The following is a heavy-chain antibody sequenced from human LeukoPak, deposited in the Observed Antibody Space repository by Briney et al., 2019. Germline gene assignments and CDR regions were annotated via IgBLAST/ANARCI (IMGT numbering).Heavy chain of an antibody. Sequence: SETLSLTCTVSGGSISSYYWSWIRQPPGKGLEWIGYIYYSGSTNYNPSLKSRVTISVDTSRNQFSLKLSSVTAADTAVYYCARAAKDCSSTSCYYYYGMDVWGQGTTVTVSS. V-gene: IGHV4-59*01. CDR3: ARAAKDCSSTSCYYYYGMDV. J-gene: IGHJ6*02. CDR2: IYYSGST. D-gene: IGHD2-2*01. CDR1: GGSISSYY.